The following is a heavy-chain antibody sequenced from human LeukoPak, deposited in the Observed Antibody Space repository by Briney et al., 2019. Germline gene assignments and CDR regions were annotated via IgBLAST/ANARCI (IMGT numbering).Heavy chain of an antibody. J-gene: IGHJ5*02. D-gene: IGHD3-3*01. CDR2: INTNTGNP. V-gene: IGHV7-4-1*02. CDR3: ARDLGSRFLEWLRFDP. Sequence: ASVKVSCKASGYTFTSYAMNWVRQAPGQGLEWMGWINTNTGNPTSAQGFTGRFVFSLDTSVSTAYLQISSLKAEDTAVYYCARDLGSRFLEWLRFDPWGQGTLVTVSS. CDR1: GYTFTSYA.